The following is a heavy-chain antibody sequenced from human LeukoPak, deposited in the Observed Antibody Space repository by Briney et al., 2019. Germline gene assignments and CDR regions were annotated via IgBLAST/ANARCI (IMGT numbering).Heavy chain of an antibody. CDR2: IRGSGGAT. J-gene: IGHJ4*02. V-gene: IGHV3-23*01. CDR1: GFTFSTYA. D-gene: IGHD3-10*01. Sequence: GGSLRLSCAASGFTFSTYAMSWVRQAPGKGLEWVPGIRGSGGATYYADSVKGRFTISRDNSKNTLYLQMNSLRAEDTAVYYCAKDDLGFGKLGYWGQGTLVTVSS. CDR3: AKDDLGFGKLGY.